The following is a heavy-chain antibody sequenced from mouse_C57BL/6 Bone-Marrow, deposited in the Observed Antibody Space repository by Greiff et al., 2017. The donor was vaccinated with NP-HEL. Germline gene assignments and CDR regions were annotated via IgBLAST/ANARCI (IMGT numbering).Heavy chain of an antibody. CDR2: IHPSDSDT. V-gene: IGHV1-74*01. J-gene: IGHJ2*01. D-gene: IGHD4-1*01. CDR1: GYTFTSYW. Sequence: QVQLQQPGAELVKPGASVKVSCKASGYTFTSYWMHWVKQRPGQGLEWIGRIHPSDSDTNYNQKFKGKATLTVDKSSSTAYMQLSSLTSEDSAVYYCAIDIPNWDEGYFDYWGQGTTLTVSS. CDR3: AIDIPNWDEGYFDY.